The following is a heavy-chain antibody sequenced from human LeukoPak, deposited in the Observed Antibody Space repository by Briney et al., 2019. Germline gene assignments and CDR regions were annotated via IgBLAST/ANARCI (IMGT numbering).Heavy chain of an antibody. Sequence: GGSLRLSCAASGFTFDDYAMHWVRQAQGKGLEWVSLISWFGGSTYYADSVKGRFTISRDNSKNSLYLQMNSLRAEDTALYYCAKARVRYYYYMDVWGKGTTVTVSS. D-gene: IGHD4/OR15-4a*01. V-gene: IGHV3-43D*03. CDR3: AKARVRYYYYMDV. CDR2: ISWFGGST. J-gene: IGHJ6*03. CDR1: GFTFDDYA.